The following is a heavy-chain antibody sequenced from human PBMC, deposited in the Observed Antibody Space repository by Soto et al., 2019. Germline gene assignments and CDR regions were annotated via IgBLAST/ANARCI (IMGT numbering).Heavy chain of an antibody. J-gene: IGHJ4*02. CDR3: ARGYCSGGSCPDHFDY. D-gene: IGHD2-15*01. CDR2: INPSGGST. V-gene: IGHV1-46*01. Sequence: ASVKVSCKASGYTFTSYYMHWVRQAPGQGLEWMGIINPSGGSTSYAQKFQGRVTMTRDTSTSTVYMELSSLRSEDTAVYYCARGYCSGGSCPDHFDYWGQGTLVTVSS. CDR1: GYTFTSYY.